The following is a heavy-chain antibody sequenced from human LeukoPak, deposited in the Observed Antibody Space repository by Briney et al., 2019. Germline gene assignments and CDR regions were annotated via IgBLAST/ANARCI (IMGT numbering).Heavy chain of an antibody. J-gene: IGHJ4*02. CDR3: ARDYYYDGSGYLNVQGGYFDS. CDR1: GDSVSSGSYY. D-gene: IGHD3-22*01. CDR2: VYYTGST. V-gene: IGHV4-61*01. Sequence: SETLSLTCTVSGDSVSSGSYYWSWIRQPPGKGLEWIGCVYYTGSTNYNPSLKSRVTISVDRSKYQFSLRLNSVTAADTAVYFCARDYYYDGSGYLNVQGGYFDSWGQGTLVAVSS.